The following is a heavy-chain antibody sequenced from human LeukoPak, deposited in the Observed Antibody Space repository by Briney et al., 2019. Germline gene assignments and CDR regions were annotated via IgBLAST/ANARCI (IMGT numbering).Heavy chain of an antibody. Sequence: GGSLRLSCAASGFTFSSYWMSWVRQAPGMGLEWVANIKEDGSEKYYVDSVKGRFTISRDNAKNSLYLQMNSLRAEDTAVYYCARVAGEGYFDYWGQGTLVTVSS. CDR1: GFTFSSYW. CDR3: ARVAGEGYFDY. J-gene: IGHJ4*02. V-gene: IGHV3-7*01. D-gene: IGHD7-27*01. CDR2: IKEDGSEK.